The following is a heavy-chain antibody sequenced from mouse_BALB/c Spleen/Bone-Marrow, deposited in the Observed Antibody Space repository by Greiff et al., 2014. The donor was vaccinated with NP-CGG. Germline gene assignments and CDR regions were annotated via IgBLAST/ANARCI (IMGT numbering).Heavy chain of an antibody. Sequence: QVHVKQSAAELARPGASVKMSCKASGYTFTSYTMHWVKQRPGQGLEWIGYFNPSSGYIEYNQKFKDKTTLTADKSSSTAYIQQSSLTSDEAAVYYCARLNYGYWFAYWGQGTLVTVSA. V-gene: IGHV1-4*02. CDR3: ARLNYGYWFAY. D-gene: IGHD1-2*01. J-gene: IGHJ3*01. CDR2: FNPSSGYI. CDR1: GYTFTSYT.